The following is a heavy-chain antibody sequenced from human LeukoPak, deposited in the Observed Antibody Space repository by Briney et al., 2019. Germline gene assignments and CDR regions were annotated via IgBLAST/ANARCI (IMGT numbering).Heavy chain of an antibody. CDR2: IKQDGSEK. CDR3: ARDPGKYGDYSRPSGLDY. J-gene: IGHJ4*02. Sequence: PGGSLRLPCAASGFTFSSYAMHWVRQAPGKGLEWVANIKQDGSEKYCVDSVKGRFTISRDNAKNSLYLQMNSLRAEDTAMYYCARDPGKYGDYSRPSGLDYWGQGTLVTVSS. V-gene: IGHV3-7*03. CDR1: GFTFSSYA. D-gene: IGHD4-17*01.